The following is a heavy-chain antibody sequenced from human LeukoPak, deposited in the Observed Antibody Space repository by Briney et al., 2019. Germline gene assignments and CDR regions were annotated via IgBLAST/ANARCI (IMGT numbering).Heavy chain of an antibody. CDR1: GGSISSYY. CDR2: IYYSGST. V-gene: IGHV4-59*01. D-gene: IGHD1-1*01. CDR3: ARTTNWFDP. J-gene: IGHJ5*02. Sequence: SETLSLTCTVSGGSISSYYWSWIRQTPGKGLEWIGYIYYSGSTNYNPSLKSRVTISVDTSKNQFSLKLSSVTAADTAVYYCARTTNWFDPWGQGTLVTVSS.